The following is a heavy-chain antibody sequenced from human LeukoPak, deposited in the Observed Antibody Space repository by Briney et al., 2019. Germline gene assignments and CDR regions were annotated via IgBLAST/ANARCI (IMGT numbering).Heavy chain of an antibody. Sequence: GESLKIPCKGPGYSFTTYWIGWARQMPGKGLEWMGIIYPGDSDTRSHPSFQGQVTISADKSISTAYLQWSRLKASDAAMYYCARRHRSLGDGLWFGEQKDAFDIWGQGTMVTVSS. D-gene: IGHD3-10*01. V-gene: IGHV5-51*01. J-gene: IGHJ3*02. CDR2: IYPGDSDT. CDR1: GYSFTTYW. CDR3: ARRHRSLGDGLWFGEQKDAFDI.